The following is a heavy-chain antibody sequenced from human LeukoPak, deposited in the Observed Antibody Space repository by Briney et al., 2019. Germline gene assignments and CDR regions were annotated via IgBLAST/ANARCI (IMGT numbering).Heavy chain of an antibody. V-gene: IGHV3-30-3*01. CDR3: ARSHYDFWSGPTS. D-gene: IGHD3-3*01. Sequence: PGGSLRLSCAASGFTFSSYAMHWVRQAPGKGLEWVAVISYDGSNKYYADSVKGRFTISRDNSKNTLYLQMNSLRAEDTAVYYCARSHYDFWSGPTSWGQGTLVTVSS. CDR2: ISYDGSNK. J-gene: IGHJ5*02. CDR1: GFTFSSYA.